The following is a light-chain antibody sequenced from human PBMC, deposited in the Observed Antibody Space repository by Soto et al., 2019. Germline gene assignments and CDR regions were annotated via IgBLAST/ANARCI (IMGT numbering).Light chain of an antibody. CDR2: GAS. V-gene: IGKV3-20*01. J-gene: IGKJ2*01. Sequence: EIVLTQSPGTLSLSPGERATLSCRASQSVSSSYLAWYQQKPGQAPRLLIYGASSRATGIPDRFSGSGSGIDFTLTISRLDPEDFAVYYCQQYGSSPPDTFGQGTKLEIK. CDR1: QSVSSSY. CDR3: QQYGSSPPDT.